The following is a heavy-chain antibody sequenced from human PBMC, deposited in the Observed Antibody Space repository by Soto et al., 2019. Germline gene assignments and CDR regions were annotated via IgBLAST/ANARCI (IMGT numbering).Heavy chain of an antibody. V-gene: IGHV3-23*01. CDR2: ISGSDDST. Sequence: EVQLLDSGGGLVQPGGALRLSCAASGFTFSSYAMNWVRQAPGKGLEWVSVISGSDDSTYYADSVKGRFTISRDNSKNTLYLQMNSLRTEDTAVYYCARRGPGTYFDYRGQGTLVTVSS. CDR1: GFTFSSYA. CDR3: ARRGPGTYFDY. J-gene: IGHJ4*02. D-gene: IGHD6-13*01.